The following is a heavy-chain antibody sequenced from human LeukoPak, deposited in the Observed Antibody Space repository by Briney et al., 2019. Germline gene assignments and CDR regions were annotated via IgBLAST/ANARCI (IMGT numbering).Heavy chain of an antibody. V-gene: IGHV1-69*06. D-gene: IGHD3/OR15-3a*01. Sequence: GASVKVSCKASGYTFTSYGISWVRQAPGQGLEWMGGIIPIFGTANYAQKFQGRVTITADKSTSTAYIELSSLRSEDTAVYYCARDPGLVAQLDYWGQGTLVTVSS. CDR3: ARDPGLVAQLDY. J-gene: IGHJ4*02. CDR2: IIPIFGTA. CDR1: GYTFTSYG.